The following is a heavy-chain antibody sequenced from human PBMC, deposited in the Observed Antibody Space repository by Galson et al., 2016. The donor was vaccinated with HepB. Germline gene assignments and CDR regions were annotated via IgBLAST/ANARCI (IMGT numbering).Heavy chain of an antibody. J-gene: IGHJ4*02. CDR3: GRGSSGDVYNFGAY. V-gene: IGHV3-23*01. D-gene: IGHD5-24*01. Sequence: SLSLSCEASGLTLNNSVINWIGQAPGKALEWVSGLRLSGDHVYYADSVKGRPTIYSENSKKTVYLQMNSLRAEDTAVYYCGRGSSGDVYNFGAYWGQGTRVTVSS. CDR2: LRLSGDHV. CDR1: GLTLNNSV.